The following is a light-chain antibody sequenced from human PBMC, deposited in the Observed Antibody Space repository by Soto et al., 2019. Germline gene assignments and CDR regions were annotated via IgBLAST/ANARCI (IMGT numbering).Light chain of an antibody. CDR1: SSDVGSYNL. CDR3: CSYAGSSTPLI. CDR2: EVS. V-gene: IGLV2-23*02. Sequence: QSALTQPASVSGSPGQSITISCTGTSSDVGSYNLVSWYQQHPGKAPKLMIYEVSKLHSGVSNRFSGSKSGNTASLTISGLHAENEAEYYCCSYAGSSTPLIFGTGTKLTVL. J-gene: IGLJ1*01.